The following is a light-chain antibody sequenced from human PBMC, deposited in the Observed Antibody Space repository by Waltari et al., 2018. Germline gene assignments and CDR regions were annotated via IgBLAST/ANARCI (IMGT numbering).Light chain of an antibody. Sequence: QSALTQPASVSGSPGQSITISCTGASIYVGTYNLVSWYRQHPGKAPKLVIYEVNRRPSGVSHRFSGSKSGNTASLTISGLQTEDEADYFCCSYAGSSTYVFGTGTKVTVL. V-gene: IGLV2-23*02. J-gene: IGLJ1*01. CDR2: EVN. CDR3: CSYAGSSTYV. CDR1: SIYVGTYNL.